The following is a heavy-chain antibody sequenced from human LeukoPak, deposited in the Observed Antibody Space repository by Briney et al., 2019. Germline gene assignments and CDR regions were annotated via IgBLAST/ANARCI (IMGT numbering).Heavy chain of an antibody. J-gene: IGHJ4*02. CDR1: EYSFTGYF. CDR2: INPDSGGT. Sequence: ASVRVSCKASEYSFTGYFMHWVRQAPGQGLEWMGWINPDSGGTKYAQKFQGRVTMTRDTSTSTAYMELSGLTSDDTAVYYCARDHLGSTAGYDYWGQGTLVTVSS. CDR3: ARDHLGSTAGYDY. D-gene: IGHD5/OR15-5a*01. V-gene: IGHV1-2*02.